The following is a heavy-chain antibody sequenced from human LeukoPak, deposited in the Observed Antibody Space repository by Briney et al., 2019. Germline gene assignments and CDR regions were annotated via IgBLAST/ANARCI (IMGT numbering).Heavy chain of an antibody. CDR2: IYPGDSDT. J-gene: IGHJ5*02. V-gene: IGHV5-51*01. CDR3: ARGRTTLITFGGVIVTNNWFDP. CDR1: GSIFTSYW. Sequence: KLGASLQISCQGAGSIFTSYWIGWGRQLPGKGLEWMGIIYPGDSDTRYSPSFQGQVTISADKSISTAYLQWSSLKASDTAMYYCARGRTTLITFGGVIVTNNWFDPWGQGTLVTVSS. D-gene: IGHD3-16*02.